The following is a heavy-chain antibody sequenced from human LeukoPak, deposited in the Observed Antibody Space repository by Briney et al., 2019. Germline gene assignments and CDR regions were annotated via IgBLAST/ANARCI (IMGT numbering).Heavy chain of an antibody. V-gene: IGHV4-61*02. Sequence: SETLSLTCAVSSGSLTSGRYYWSWIRQPAGKGLEWIGRIDISGSTYYNPSLKSRVTISVDTSKNQFSLKLNSVTAADTAVYYCARGKLELTILDYWGQGTLVTVSS. CDR1: SGSLTSGRYY. CDR3: ARGKLELTILDY. D-gene: IGHD1-7*01. J-gene: IGHJ4*02. CDR2: IDISGST.